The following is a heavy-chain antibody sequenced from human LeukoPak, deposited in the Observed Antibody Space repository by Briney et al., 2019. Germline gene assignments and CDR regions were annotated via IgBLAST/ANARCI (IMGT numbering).Heavy chain of an antibody. J-gene: IGHJ4*02. Sequence: GGSLRLSCAASGFTVKSNYMSWVRQAPGKGLEWVAVIYTDNSTYYADSAKGRFTISRDISKNTVYLQMNSLRAEDTAVYYCARPTTYGSYFDYWGQGALVTVSS. V-gene: IGHV3-53*01. CDR1: GFTVKSNY. CDR3: ARPTTYGSYFDY. CDR2: IYTDNST. D-gene: IGHD1-7*01.